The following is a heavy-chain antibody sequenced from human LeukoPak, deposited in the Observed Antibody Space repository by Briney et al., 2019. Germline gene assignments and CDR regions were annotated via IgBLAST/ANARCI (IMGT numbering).Heavy chain of an antibody. D-gene: IGHD5-24*01. V-gene: IGHV1-69*05. J-gene: IGHJ4*02. CDR1: GGTFSSYA. CDR2: IIPIFGTA. CDR3: ARGGDGWYYFDY. Sequence: SVKVSCMASGGTFSSYAISWVRQAPGQGLEWMGGIIPIFGTANYAQKSQGRVTITTDESTSTAYMELSSLRSEDTAVYYCARGGDGWYYFDYWGQGTLVTVSS.